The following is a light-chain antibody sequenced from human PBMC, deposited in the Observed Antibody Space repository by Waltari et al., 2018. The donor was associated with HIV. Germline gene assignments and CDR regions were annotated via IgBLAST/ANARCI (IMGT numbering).Light chain of an antibody. CDR2: GNS. CDR1: SSNIGAGYD. V-gene: IGLV1-40*01. CDR3: QSYDSNLSGL. J-gene: IGLJ2*01. Sequence: QSELTQPPSVSAAPGQRVTISCTGSSSNIGAGYDVHWYQQVPGRAPKVVIYGNSNRPSGVPDRFSGSKSGYSASLVITGLQSEDEADYYCQSYDSNLSGLFGGGTKVTVL.